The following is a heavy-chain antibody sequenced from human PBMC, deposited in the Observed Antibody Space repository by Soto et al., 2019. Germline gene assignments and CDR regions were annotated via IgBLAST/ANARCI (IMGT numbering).Heavy chain of an antibody. CDR1: GFPFSGSI. Sequence: GGSLRLSCAGSGFPFSGSIIHWVRQAPGKGLEWVGRIRSKANNYATAFAASVQGRVTISREDSKNTAFLQMNSLKIEDTAVYSCARNLGAKYGMDVWGQGTTVTVSS. J-gene: IGHJ6*02. CDR2: IRSKANNYAT. V-gene: IGHV3-73*01. D-gene: IGHD1-26*01. CDR3: ARNLGAKYGMDV.